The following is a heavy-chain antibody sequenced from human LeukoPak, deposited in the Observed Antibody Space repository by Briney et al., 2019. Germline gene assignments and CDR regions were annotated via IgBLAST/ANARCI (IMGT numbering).Heavy chain of an antibody. CDR2: IGGTDGTT. Sequence: PGGSRRLPCAASGFTFRNYVMNWVRQAPGKGLEWVSAIGGTDGTTFYAAFVKGRFTISRDNSRNTLYLQMNSLRAEDTAVYYCTKRIDGAGSYYIDFWGQGTVVTVSS. CDR3: TKRIDGAGSYYIDF. CDR1: GFTFRNYV. J-gene: IGHJ4*02. V-gene: IGHV3-23*01. D-gene: IGHD3-10*01.